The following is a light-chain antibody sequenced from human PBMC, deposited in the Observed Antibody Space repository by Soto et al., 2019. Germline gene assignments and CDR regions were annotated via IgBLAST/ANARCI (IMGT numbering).Light chain of an antibody. CDR2: WAS. V-gene: IGKV4-1*01. CDR1: ESVFYSSSNKNY. Sequence: IVMTQSPDSLAVSLGERATINCKSSESVFYSSSNKNYLAWFQQHPGQPPKLLISWASSRESGVPDRFSGSGSETDFTLTISLLQAEDVAMYFCHQYRSIPYSFGQGTKLEIK. J-gene: IGKJ2*03. CDR3: HQYRSIPYS.